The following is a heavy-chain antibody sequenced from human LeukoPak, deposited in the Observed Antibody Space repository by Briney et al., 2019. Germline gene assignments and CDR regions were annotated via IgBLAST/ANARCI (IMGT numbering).Heavy chain of an antibody. J-gene: IGHJ4*02. V-gene: IGHV3-66*01. CDR3: ARGVASAAIRGGPFDY. CDR1: GFTVSSNY. Sequence: GGSLRLSCAASGFTVSSNYMSWVRQAPGKGLEWVSVIYSGGSTYYADSVKGRFTISRDNSKNTLYLQMNSLRAEDTAVYYCARGVASAAIRGGPFDYWGQGTLVTVSS. CDR2: IYSGGST. D-gene: IGHD2-2*02.